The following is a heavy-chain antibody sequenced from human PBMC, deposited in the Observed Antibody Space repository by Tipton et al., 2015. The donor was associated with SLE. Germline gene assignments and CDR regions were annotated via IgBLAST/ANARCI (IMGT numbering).Heavy chain of an antibody. CDR3: ARGIEYYYDSSGYYGYY. D-gene: IGHD3-22*01. J-gene: IGHJ4*02. CDR1: GFTFSSYS. CDR2: ISSSSSYI. V-gene: IGHV3-21*01. Sequence: GSLRLSCAASGFTFSSYSMNWVRQAPGKGLEWVSSISSSSSYIYYADSVKGRFTISRDNAKNSLYLQMNSLRAEDTAVYYCARGIEYYYDSSGYYGYYWGQGTLVTVSS.